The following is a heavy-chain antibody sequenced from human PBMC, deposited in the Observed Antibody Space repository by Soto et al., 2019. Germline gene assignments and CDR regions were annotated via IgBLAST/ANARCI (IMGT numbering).Heavy chain of an antibody. J-gene: IGHJ3*02. CDR1: GGAFGSNA. Sequence: QVQLVQSETEVRKPGSSVKVSCRASGGAFGSNAISWVRQAPGQVLEWMGNIIPIFGTTKNAQKFQGRVTMTADESTDTAYMELSSLRSEDTAIYYCAREGYTFGPGAVRGAFDIWGQGTMVTVSS. D-gene: IGHD3-16*01. V-gene: IGHV1-69*15. CDR2: IIPIFGTT. CDR3: AREGYTFGPGAVRGAFDI.